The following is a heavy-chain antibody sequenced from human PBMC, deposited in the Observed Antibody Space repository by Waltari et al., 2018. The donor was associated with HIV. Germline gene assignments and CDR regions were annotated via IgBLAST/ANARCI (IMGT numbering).Heavy chain of an antibody. D-gene: IGHD2-2*01. CDR1: GFTFSHYA. V-gene: IGHV3-30-3*01. CDR3: ARDPQYCSSTSCSYYFDY. Sequence: QVQLVESGGGVVQPGRSLRLSCAASGFTFSHYAMHWVRQAPGKWLEWVAVRSYDGSNNYYSVSVKGRFTISRENSKNTLYLQMNSLRAEDTAVYYCARDPQYCSSTSCSYYFDYWGQGTLVTVSS. J-gene: IGHJ4*02. CDR2: RSYDGSNN.